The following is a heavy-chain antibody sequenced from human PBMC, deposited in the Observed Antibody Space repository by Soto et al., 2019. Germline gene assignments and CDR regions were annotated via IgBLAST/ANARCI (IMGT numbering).Heavy chain of an antibody. V-gene: IGHV1-8*01. CDR1: GYTFTSYD. D-gene: IGHD6-19*01. Sequence: ASVKVSCKASGYTFTSYDINWVRQATGQGREWMGWMNPNSGNTGYAQKFQGRVTMTRNTSISTAYMELSSLRSEDTAVYYCARGDNSIAVAGTGGWFDYWGQGTLVTVSS. CDR3: ARGDNSIAVAGTGGWFDY. J-gene: IGHJ4*02. CDR2: MNPNSGNT.